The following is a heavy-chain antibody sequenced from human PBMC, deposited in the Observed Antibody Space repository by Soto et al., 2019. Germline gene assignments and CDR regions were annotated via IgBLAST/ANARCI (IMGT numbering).Heavy chain of an antibody. D-gene: IGHD3-10*01. CDR1: GFTFSSYA. Sequence: EVQLLESGGGLVQPGGSLRLSCAASGFTFSSYAMSWVRQAPGKGLEWVSAISGSGGSTYYADSVKGRFTISRDNSKNTLYLQMNSLRAEDTAVYYCAMQSAGGGVGDYWGQGTLVTVSS. CDR3: AMQSAGGGVGDY. V-gene: IGHV3-23*01. CDR2: ISGSGGST. J-gene: IGHJ4*02.